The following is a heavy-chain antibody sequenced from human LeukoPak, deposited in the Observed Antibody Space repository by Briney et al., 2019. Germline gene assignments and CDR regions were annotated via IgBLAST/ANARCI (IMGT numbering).Heavy chain of an antibody. Sequence: PGGSLRLSCAASGFTFDDYAMHWVRQAPGKGLEWVSLISGDGGSTYYADSVKGRFTISRDNAKNSLYLQMNSLRDEDTAVYYCARGSYGGWGQGTLVTVSS. CDR1: GFTFDDYA. CDR2: ISGDGGST. D-gene: IGHD4-17*01. J-gene: IGHJ4*02. V-gene: IGHV3-43*02. CDR3: ARGSYGG.